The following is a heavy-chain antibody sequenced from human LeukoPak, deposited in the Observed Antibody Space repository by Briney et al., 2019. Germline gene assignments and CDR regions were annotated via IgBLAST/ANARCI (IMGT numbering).Heavy chain of an antibody. D-gene: IGHD6-19*01. CDR2: IWYDGSNK. Sequence: GGSLRLSCAASGFTFSSYGMHWVRQAPGKGLEWVAVIWYDGSNKYFADSVKGRFTISRDNSKNMVYLQMNSLRAEDTAVYYCARAPYSSGWYRFDYWGQGTLVTVSS. CDR1: GFTFSSYG. V-gene: IGHV3-33*01. CDR3: ARAPYSSGWYRFDY. J-gene: IGHJ4*02.